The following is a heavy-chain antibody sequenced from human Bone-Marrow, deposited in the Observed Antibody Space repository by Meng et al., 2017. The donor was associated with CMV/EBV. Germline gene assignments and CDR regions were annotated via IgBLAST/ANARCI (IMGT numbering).Heavy chain of an antibody. CDR3: TREVWSGSYYVGDYYFDY. D-gene: IGHD1-26*01. V-gene: IGHV3-15*01. J-gene: IGHJ4*02. Sequence: GGSLRLSCAASGFTFSNAWMTWVRQAPGKGLEWVGCIKSRPDGGTTDHAAPVTGRFTISRDDSKNTLYLQMKSLKTEDTAVYYCTREVWSGSYYVGDYYFDYWGQGTLVTVSS. CDR2: IKSRPDGGTT. CDR1: GFTFSNAW.